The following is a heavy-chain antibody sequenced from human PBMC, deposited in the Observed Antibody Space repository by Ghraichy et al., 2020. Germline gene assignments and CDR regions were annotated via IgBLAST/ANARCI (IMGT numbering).Heavy chain of an antibody. V-gene: IGHV3-7*01. CDR1: GFTFSSYW. J-gene: IGHJ6*02. Sequence: GGSLRLSCAASGFTFSSYWMSWVRQAPGKGLEWVANIKQDGSDKYYVDSVKGRFTISRDNAKNSLYLQMNSLRAEDTAVYYCAREGPITGTNHYYYGMDVWGQGTTVTVSS. D-gene: IGHD1-20*01. CDR2: IKQDGSDK. CDR3: AREGPITGTNHYYYGMDV.